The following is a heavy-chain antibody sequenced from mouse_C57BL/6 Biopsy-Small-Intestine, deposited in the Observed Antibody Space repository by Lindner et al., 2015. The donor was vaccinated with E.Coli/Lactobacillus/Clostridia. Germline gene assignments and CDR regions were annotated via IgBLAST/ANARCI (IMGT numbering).Heavy chain of an antibody. V-gene: IGHV1-22*01. CDR1: GYTFTDYN. J-gene: IGHJ1*03. Sequence: VQLQESGPELVKPGASVKMSCKASGYTFTDYNIHWVKQSHGKSLEWIGYINPNNGGTNYNQKFKGKATLTVSKSSSTAYMELRSLTSEDSAVYYCARSRGYFDVWGTGTTVTVSS. CDR3: ARSRGYFDV. CDR2: INPNNGGT.